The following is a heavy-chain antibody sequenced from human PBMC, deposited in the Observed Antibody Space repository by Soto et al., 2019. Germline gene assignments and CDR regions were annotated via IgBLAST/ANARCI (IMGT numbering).Heavy chain of an antibody. CDR3: AKDEGGGSCYSY. V-gene: IGHV3-23*01. CDR1: GFTFSSYA. D-gene: IGHD2-15*01. J-gene: IGHJ4*02. CDR2: ISGSGGST. Sequence: AGGSLRLSCAASGFTFSSYAMSWVRQAPGKGLEWVSAISGSGGSTYYADSVKGRFTISRDNSKNTLYLQMNSLRAEDTAVYYCAKDEGGGSCYSYWGQGTLVTVSS.